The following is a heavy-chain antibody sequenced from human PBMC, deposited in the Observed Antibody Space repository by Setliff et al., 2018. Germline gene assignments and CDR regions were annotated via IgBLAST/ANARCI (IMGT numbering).Heavy chain of an antibody. CDR1: GGSIGSGDYY. J-gene: IGHJ6*03. V-gene: IGHV4-30-4*08. D-gene: IGHD6-19*01. CDR2: IYSSGST. Sequence: SETLSLTCTVSGGSIGSGDYYWSWIRQPPGKGLEWIGYIYSSGSTYYNPSLKSRVSISVDTSKNQFSLKLSSVTAADMAVYYCAREQWLDPPGYYYMDVWAKGTTVTVSS. CDR3: AREQWLDPPGYYYMDV.